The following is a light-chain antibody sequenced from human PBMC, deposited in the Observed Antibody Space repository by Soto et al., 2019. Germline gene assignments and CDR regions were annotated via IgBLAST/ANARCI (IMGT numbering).Light chain of an antibody. CDR1: QSISTE. J-gene: IGKJ2*01. V-gene: IGKV3-15*01. Sequence: EIVMTQSPATLSVSPGERATLSCRASQSISTELDWYQQKPGQPPRLLIYSASTRATGVPARFTGRGSGSEFTLTISGLQSEDFAVYYCQQGHNWPLTFGQGTRLEI. CDR2: SAS. CDR3: QQGHNWPLT.